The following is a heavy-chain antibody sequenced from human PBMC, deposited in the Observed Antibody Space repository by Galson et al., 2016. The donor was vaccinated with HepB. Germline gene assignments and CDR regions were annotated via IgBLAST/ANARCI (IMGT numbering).Heavy chain of an antibody. CDR3: ARGGASDASGY. J-gene: IGHJ4*02. CDR2: IYSGGGT. V-gene: IGHV3-53*01. CDR1: GFSVSNNY. Sequence: SLRLSCAASGFSVSNNYMTWVRQAPGKGLEWVSLIYSGGGTSFADSVKGRFTISRDNSKNTLYLQMNSLRAEDTAVYYCARGGASDASGYWGQGTLVTVPS. D-gene: IGHD2-21*02.